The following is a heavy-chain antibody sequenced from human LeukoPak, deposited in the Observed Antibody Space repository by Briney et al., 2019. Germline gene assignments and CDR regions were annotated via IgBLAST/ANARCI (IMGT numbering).Heavy chain of an antibody. CDR3: ARGGTVLYYYYGMDV. CDR1: GFTFSSYS. D-gene: IGHD4-17*01. CDR2: ISSSSTYI. J-gene: IGHJ6*02. V-gene: IGHV3-21*01. Sequence: GGSLRLSCAVPGFTFSSYSMNWVRQAPGKGLEWVSSISSSSTYIYYADSVKGRFTISRDNAKNSLYLQMNSLRAEDTAVYYCARGGTVLYYYYGMDVWGQGTTVTVSS.